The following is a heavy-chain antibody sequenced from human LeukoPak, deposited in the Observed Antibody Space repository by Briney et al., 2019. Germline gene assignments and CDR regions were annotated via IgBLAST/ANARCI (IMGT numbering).Heavy chain of an antibody. CDR3: GSGDNWGEY. J-gene: IGHJ4*02. CDR2: INHRGST. Sequence: SETLSLTCAVYGDSFSGYYWAWMRQPPGKGLEWIGEINHRGSTYYNPSLTSRVTISVDTSKNQFSLKLTSVTAADTAVYYCGSGDNWGEYWGQGTLVTVSS. CDR1: GDSFSGYY. V-gene: IGHV4-34*01. D-gene: IGHD7-27*01.